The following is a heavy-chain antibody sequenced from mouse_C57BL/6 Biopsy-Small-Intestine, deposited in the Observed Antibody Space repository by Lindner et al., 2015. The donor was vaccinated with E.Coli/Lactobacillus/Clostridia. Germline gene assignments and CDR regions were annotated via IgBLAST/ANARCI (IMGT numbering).Heavy chain of an antibody. Sequence: VQLQESGPELVKPGASVKISCKASGYSYTDYNMNWVKQSNGKSLEWIGVINPNYGTTSYNQKFKDKATLTVDLSSSTAYMHLNSLTSEDSAVYYCARLGREGFAYWGQGTLVTVST. D-gene: IGHD4-1*01. CDR1: GYSYTDYN. CDR3: ARLGREGFAY. J-gene: IGHJ3*01. CDR2: INPNYGTT. V-gene: IGHV1-39*01.